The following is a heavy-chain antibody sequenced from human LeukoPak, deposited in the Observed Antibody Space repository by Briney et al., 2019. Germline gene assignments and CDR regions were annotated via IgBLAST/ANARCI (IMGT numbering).Heavy chain of an antibody. Sequence: SETLSLTCAVSGYSIRGDDYWGWIRQSPGKGLEWIGSIYHSGSTHYNPSLKSRVTISVDTSKNQFSLMLNSVTAADTAVYYCARNRSVTTTPGFDHWGQGTLVTVPS. D-gene: IGHD4-17*01. J-gene: IGHJ4*02. CDR3: ARNRSVTTTPGFDH. CDR2: IYHSGST. V-gene: IGHV4-38-2*01. CDR1: GYSIRGDDY.